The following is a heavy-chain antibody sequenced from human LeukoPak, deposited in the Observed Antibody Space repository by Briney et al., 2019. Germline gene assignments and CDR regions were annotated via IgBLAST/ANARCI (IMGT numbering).Heavy chain of an antibody. CDR3: ASPGYDFWSGYYTADY. D-gene: IGHD3-3*01. CDR1: GFTFSDYY. J-gene: IGHJ4*01. V-gene: IGHV3-11*01. CDR2: ISSSGSTI. Sequence: GGSLRLSCAASGFTFSDYYMSWIRQAPGQGLEWVSYISSSGSTIYYADSVKGRFTISRDNAKNSLYLQMNSLRAEDTAVYYCASPGYDFWSGYYTADYWGHGTLVTVSS.